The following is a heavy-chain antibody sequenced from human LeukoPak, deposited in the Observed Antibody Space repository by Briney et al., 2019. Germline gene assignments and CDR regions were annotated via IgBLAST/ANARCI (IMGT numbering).Heavy chain of an antibody. V-gene: IGHV3-9*01. D-gene: IGHD5-24*01. CDR2: ISWNSGSI. CDR1: GFTFDDYA. J-gene: IGHJ4*02. Sequence: GGSLRLSCAASGFTFDDYAMHWVRQASGKGLEWVSGISWNSGSIGYADSVKGRFTISRDNAKNSLYLQMNSLRAEDTALYYCAMGWLQFDAPFDYWGQGTLVTVSS. CDR3: AMGWLQFDAPFDY.